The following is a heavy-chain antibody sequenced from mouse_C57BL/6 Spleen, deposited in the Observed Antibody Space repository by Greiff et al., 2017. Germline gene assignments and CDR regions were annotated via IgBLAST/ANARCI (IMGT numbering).Heavy chain of an antibody. D-gene: IGHD2-4*01. CDR3: ARGGDYAFAY. J-gene: IGHJ3*01. Sequence: EVKLVESGPELVKPGASVKISCKASGYSFTGYYMNWVKQSPEKSLEWIGEINPSTGGTTYNQKFKAKATLTVDKSSSTAYMQLKSLTSEDSAVYYCARGGDYAFAYWGQGTLVTVSA. V-gene: IGHV1-42*01. CDR2: INPSTGGT. CDR1: GYSFTGYY.